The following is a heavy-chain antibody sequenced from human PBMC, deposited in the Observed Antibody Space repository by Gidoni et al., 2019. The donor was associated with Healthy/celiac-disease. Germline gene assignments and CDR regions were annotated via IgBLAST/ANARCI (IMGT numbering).Heavy chain of an antibody. D-gene: IGHD3-16*01. J-gene: IGHJ4*02. CDR3: AKWGGLRLGELGPDY. V-gene: IGHV3-23*01. Sequence: EVQLLESGGGLVQPGVSLRLSCAASGFPFISYAMSWVRQAPGKGLELVSAISGSGGSTYYADSVKGRFTISRDNSKNTLYLQMNSLRAEDTAVYYCAKWGGLRLGELGPDYWGQGTLVTVSS. CDR1: GFPFISYA. CDR2: ISGSGGST.